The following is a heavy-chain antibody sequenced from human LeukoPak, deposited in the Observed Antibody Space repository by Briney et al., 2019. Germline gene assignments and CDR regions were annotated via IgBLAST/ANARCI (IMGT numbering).Heavy chain of an antibody. CDR1: GGSISSYY. J-gene: IGHJ3*02. Sequence: SETLSLTCTVSGGSISSYYWSWIRQPPGKGLEWIGEINHSGSTNYNPSLKSRVTISVDTSKNQFSLKLSSVTAADTAVYYCLGAFDIWGQGTMVTVSS. CDR3: LGAFDI. D-gene: IGHD3-16*01. CDR2: INHSGST. V-gene: IGHV4-34*01.